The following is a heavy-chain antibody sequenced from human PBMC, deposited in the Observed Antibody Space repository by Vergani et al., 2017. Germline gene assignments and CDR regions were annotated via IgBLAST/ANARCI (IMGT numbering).Heavy chain of an antibody. CDR2: ISWNSGSI. D-gene: IGHD3-3*01. V-gene: IGHV3-9*01. CDR1: GFTFSSYA. J-gene: IGHJ2*01. Sequence: EVQLLESGGGLVQPGGSLRLSCAASGFTFSSYAMSWVRQAPGKGLEWVSGISWNSGSIGYADSVKGRFTISRDNAKNSLYLQMNSLRAEDTALYYCAKVHYDFWSGYPNLSPFDLWGRGTLVTVSS. CDR3: AKVHYDFWSGYPNLSPFDL.